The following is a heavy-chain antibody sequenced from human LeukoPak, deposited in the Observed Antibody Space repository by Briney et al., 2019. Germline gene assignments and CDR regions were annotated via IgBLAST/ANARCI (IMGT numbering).Heavy chain of an antibody. CDR3: ARGSSSWYWYFDL. V-gene: IGHV4-59*01. D-gene: IGHD6-13*01. CDR1: GGSISSYY. J-gene: IGHJ2*01. Sequence: SETLSLTCTVSGGSISSYYWSWIRQPPGKGLEWIGYIYYSGSTNYSPSLKSRVTISIDTSKNQFSLKLSSVTAADTAVYYCARGSSSWYWYFDLWGRGTLVTVSS. CDR2: IYYSGST.